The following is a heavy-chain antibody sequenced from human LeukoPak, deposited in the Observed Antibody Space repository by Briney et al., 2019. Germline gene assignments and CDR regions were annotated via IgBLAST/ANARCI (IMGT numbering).Heavy chain of an antibody. Sequence: SETLSLTCAVDGGSFSGYYWSWIRQPPGKGLEWIGYIYYSGSTNYNPSLKSRVTISVDTSKNQFSLKLSSVTAADTAVYYCARGYWFDPWGQGTLVTVSS. CDR1: GGSFSGYY. V-gene: IGHV4-59*01. CDR3: ARGYWFDP. CDR2: IYYSGST. J-gene: IGHJ5*02.